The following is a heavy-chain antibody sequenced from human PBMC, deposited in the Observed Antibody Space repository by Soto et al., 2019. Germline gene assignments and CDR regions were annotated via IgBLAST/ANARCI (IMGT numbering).Heavy chain of an antibody. Sequence: SLRLSCAASGFIFTNYAMDWVRQAPGKGLEWVSVIGGRGNSAYYADSVQGRSTISRDNSKNTLSLQMSSLTADDTAIYYCVREGRGSFDFWGRGTMVTVSS. CDR2: IGGRGNSA. J-gene: IGHJ3*01. D-gene: IGHD5-12*01. CDR3: VREGRGSFDF. V-gene: IGHV3-23*01. CDR1: GFIFTNYA.